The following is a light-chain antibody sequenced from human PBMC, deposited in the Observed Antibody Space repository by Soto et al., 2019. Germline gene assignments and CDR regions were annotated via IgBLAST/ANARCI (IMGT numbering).Light chain of an antibody. CDR2: LEGSGRY. CDR3: ETWDSNTRV. CDR1: SGHSTYI. Sequence: QLVLPQSSSASASLGSSVKLTCTLSSGHSTYIIAWHQQQPGKAPRYLMNLEGSGRYNRGSGVTDRFSGASSGADRYLTISTLQFDDEADYYCETWDSNTRVFGGGTKLTVL. V-gene: IGLV4-60*02. J-gene: IGLJ3*02.